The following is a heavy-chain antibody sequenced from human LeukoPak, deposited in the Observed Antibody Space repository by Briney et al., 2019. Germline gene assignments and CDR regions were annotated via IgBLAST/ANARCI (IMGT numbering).Heavy chain of an antibody. CDR1: GFTFSGYA. J-gene: IGHJ4*02. D-gene: IGHD6-13*01. Sequence: GGSLRLSCAASGFTFSGYAMSWVRQAPGKGLEWVSAISGSGGSTYYADSVKGRFTISRDNSKNTLYLQMNSLRAEDTAVYYCAKVPSSWYQSYFDYWGQGTLVTVSS. V-gene: IGHV3-23*01. CDR3: AKVPSSWYQSYFDY. CDR2: ISGSGGST.